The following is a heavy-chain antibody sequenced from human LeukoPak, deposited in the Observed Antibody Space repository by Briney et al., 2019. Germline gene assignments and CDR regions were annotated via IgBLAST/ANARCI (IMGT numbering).Heavy chain of an antibody. D-gene: IGHD3-16*01. CDR1: GYTFSKSA. V-gene: IGHV3-23*01. Sequence: GGSLRLSCAASGYTFSKSAVGWVREAPGKGLEWVSSISDSGSGTFYPDSVKGRFTISRDNSKNMLYLQMNSLRIDDTAVYYCAKRQLRGDSSYYFDYWGPGTLVTVSS. CDR3: AKRQLRGDSSYYFDY. J-gene: IGHJ4*02. CDR2: ISDSGSGT.